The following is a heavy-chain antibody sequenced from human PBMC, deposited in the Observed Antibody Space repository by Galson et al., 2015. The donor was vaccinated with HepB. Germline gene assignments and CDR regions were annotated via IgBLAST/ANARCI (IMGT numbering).Heavy chain of an antibody. J-gene: IGHJ4*02. Sequence: SLRLSCAVSGFTVSSNQMSWVRQAPGKGLEWVSYISTSSSSEEYADSVKGRFTISRDNAKNSLYLQMNSLRDEDTAVYYCTRDNNYDFWSGYQFDYWGQGTLVTVSS. V-gene: IGHV3-48*02. CDR2: ISTSSSSE. CDR3: TRDNNYDFWSGYQFDY. CDR1: GFTVSSNQ. D-gene: IGHD3-3*01.